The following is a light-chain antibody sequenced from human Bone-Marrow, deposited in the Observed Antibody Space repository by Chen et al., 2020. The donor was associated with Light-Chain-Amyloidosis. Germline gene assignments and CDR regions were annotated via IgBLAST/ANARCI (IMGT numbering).Light chain of an antibody. CDR2: AVS. CDR3: SSFTSSSSYV. V-gene: IGLV2-14*01. CDR1: SGDVGTYNY. J-gene: IGLJ1*01. Sequence: QSALTQPASVSGSPGQSITISCTGTSGDVGTYNYVSWYQQHPGNAPKVMIYAVSNRPSGVSNLFSGSKSVNTSSLTISGLQAEDEADYSCSSFTSSSSYVFGPGTKVTVL.